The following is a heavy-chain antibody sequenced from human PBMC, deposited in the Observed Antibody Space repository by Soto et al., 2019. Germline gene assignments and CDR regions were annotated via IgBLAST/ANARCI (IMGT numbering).Heavy chain of an antibody. J-gene: IGHJ6*02. V-gene: IGHV3-21*01. CDR2: ISSSSSYI. Sequence: GSLRLSCAASGFTFSSYSMNWVRQAPGKGLEWVSSISSSSSYIYYADSVKGRFTISRDNAKNSLYLQMNSLRAEDTAVYYCARDTREYYYYGMDVWGQGTTVTVSS. CDR1: GFTFSSYS. CDR3: ARDTREYYYYGMDV.